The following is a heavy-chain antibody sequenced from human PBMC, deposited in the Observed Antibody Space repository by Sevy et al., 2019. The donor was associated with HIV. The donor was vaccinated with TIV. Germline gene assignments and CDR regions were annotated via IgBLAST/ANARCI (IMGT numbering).Heavy chain of an antibody. CDR3: ARGDYNDVYYFFDL. V-gene: IGHV3-30*03. CDR2: ISYDGSNK. Sequence: GGSLRLSCAASGFTFSSYGMHWVRQAPGKGLEWVAVISYDGSNKYYADSVKGRFTISRDNSKNTLYLQMNSLRAEDTAVYYCARGDYNDVYYFFDLWGRGTLVTVSS. D-gene: IGHD3-22*01. CDR1: GFTFSSYG. J-gene: IGHJ2*01.